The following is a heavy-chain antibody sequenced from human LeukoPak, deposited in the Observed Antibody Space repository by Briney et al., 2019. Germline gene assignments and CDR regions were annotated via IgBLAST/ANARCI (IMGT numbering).Heavy chain of an antibody. CDR1: GYTFIGYY. D-gene: IGHD6-19*01. J-gene: IGHJ4*02. Sequence: GASVKVSCKASGYTFIGYYMHWVRQAPGQGLEWMGWINPSNGDTNYAQNFQGRVTVTRDTSISTAYMELSWLTSDDTAVYYCARVGSSGWYVHPTLDYWGQGTLVTVSS. V-gene: IGHV1-2*02. CDR2: INPSNGDT. CDR3: ARVGSSGWYVHPTLDY.